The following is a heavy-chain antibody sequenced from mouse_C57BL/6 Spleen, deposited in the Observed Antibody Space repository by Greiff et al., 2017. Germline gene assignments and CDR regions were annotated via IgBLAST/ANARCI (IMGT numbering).Heavy chain of an antibody. J-gene: IGHJ2*01. V-gene: IGHV1-15*01. D-gene: IGHD1-1*01. CDR2: IDPETGGT. CDR3: TRSLYYYGSSYVSYFDY. CDR1: GYTFTDYE. Sequence: QVQLKESGAELVRPGASVTLSCKASGYTFTDYEMHWVKQTPVHGLEWIGAIDPETGGTAYNQKFKGKAILTSDKSSSTAYMALRSLTSEDSAVYYCTRSLYYYGSSYVSYFDYWGQGTTLTVSS.